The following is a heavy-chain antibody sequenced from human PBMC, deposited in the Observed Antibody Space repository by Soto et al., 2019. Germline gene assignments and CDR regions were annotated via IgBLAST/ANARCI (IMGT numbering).Heavy chain of an antibody. CDR2: IYYSGST. CDR1: GGSISSGGYY. Sequence: QVQLQESGPGLVKPSQTLSLTCTVSGGSISSGGYYWSWIRQHPGKGLEWIGYIYYSGSTYYNPSLKSRVTISVDTSKNQFSLKLSSVTAADTAVYYCARDFEYCSGGSCPHTGRGHWFDPWGQGTLVTVSS. J-gene: IGHJ5*02. CDR3: ARDFEYCSGGSCPHTGRGHWFDP. V-gene: IGHV4-31*03. D-gene: IGHD2-15*01.